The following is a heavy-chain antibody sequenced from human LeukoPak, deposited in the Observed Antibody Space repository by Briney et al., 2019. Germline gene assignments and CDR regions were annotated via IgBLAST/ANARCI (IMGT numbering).Heavy chain of an antibody. CDR2: FDPEDGET. D-gene: IGHD6-13*01. CDR3: ATTVTYSSSWFDP. Sequence: ALVKVSRKVSGYTLTELSMHWVRQAPGKGLEWMGGFDPEDGETIYAQKFQGRVTMTEDTSTDTAYMELSSLRSEDTAVYYCATTVTYSSSWFDPWGQGTLVTVSS. V-gene: IGHV1-24*01. J-gene: IGHJ5*02. CDR1: GYTLTELS.